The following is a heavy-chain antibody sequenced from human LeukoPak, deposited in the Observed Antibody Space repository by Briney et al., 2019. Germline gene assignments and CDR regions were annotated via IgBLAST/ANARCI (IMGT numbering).Heavy chain of an antibody. CDR1: GFTFSTYW. J-gene: IGHJ4*02. CDR3: ARARRDCSGGSCYSYYFDF. CDR2: IRQDGSEK. Sequence: GGSLRLSCAASGFTFSTYWMSWVRQAPGKGLEWVANIRQDGSEKYYVDSVKARFTISRDNAKNTVYPQMGSLRAEDMAVYYCARARRDCSGGSCYSYYFDFWGQGTLVTVSS. D-gene: IGHD2-15*01. V-gene: IGHV3-7*01.